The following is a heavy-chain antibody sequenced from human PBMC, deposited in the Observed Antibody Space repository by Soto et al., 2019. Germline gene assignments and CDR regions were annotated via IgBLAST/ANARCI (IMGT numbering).Heavy chain of an antibody. Sequence: QVQLVQSGAEVKKPGASVKVSCKASGYTFTSYGISWVRQAPGQGLEWMGWISAYNGNTNYAQKLQGRVTMTTDTSKSTAYMELRSLRSDDTAVYYCARDTPCSSTSCKGYNWFDPWGQGTLVTVSS. CDR3: ARDTPCSSTSCKGYNWFDP. J-gene: IGHJ5*02. CDR1: GYTFTSYG. CDR2: ISAYNGNT. V-gene: IGHV1-18*04. D-gene: IGHD2-2*01.